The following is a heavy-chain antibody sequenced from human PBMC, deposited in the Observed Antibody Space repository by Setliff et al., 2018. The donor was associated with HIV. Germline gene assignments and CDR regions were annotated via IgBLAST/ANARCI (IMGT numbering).Heavy chain of an antibody. J-gene: IGHJ4*02. CDR1: GGSINSGDYY. Sequence: SETLSLTCIASGGSINSGDYYWTWIRQSPGKGLKWVGYIHHSGSTYYNPSLKSRVTISVDTSKNHFSLKLNSVTAADTAVYYCARAAAGNTGPFDLWGQGSPVTVSS. D-gene: IGHD4-17*01. V-gene: IGHV4-30-4*08. CDR2: IHHSGST. CDR3: ARAAAGNTGPFDL.